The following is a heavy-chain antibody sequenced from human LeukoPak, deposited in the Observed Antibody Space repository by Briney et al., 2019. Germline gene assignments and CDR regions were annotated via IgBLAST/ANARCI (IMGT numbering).Heavy chain of an antibody. CDR2: FDPEDGET. CDR1: VYTLIELS. D-gene: IGHD1-26*01. J-gene: IGHJ4*02. V-gene: IGHV1-24*01. Sequence: ASVKVSCQVSVYTLIELSMHWVRQAPGKGLEWMGGFDPEDGETIYAQKFQGRVTMTEDTSTDTAYMELSSLRSEDTAVYYCATDLASSTKDLDYWGQGTLVTVSS. CDR3: ATDLASSTKDLDY.